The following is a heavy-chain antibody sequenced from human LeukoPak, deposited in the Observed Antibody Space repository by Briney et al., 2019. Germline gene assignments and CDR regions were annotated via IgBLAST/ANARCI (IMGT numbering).Heavy chain of an antibody. J-gene: IGHJ4*02. CDR3: ARHEAQDFDY. CDR2: IYYSGAT. Sequence: SETLSLTCTVSGGSISSSNYYWGWIRQPPGKGLEWIGSIYYSGATYYSSSLKSRVIISVDTSKNQFSLKLSSVAATDTAVYYCARHEAQDFDYWGQGTLVTVSS. CDR1: GGSISSSNYY. V-gene: IGHV4-39*01.